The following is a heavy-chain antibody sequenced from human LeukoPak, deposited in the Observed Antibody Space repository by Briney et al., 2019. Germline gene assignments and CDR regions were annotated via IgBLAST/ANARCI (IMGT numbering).Heavy chain of an antibody. CDR3: ARDSGMVRGTVDY. CDR1: RYTFTSYY. Sequence: ASVKVSCKSSRYTFTSYYMYWVRPAPGQGLEWMGIINPSGGSRSYAEKFQGRVTMTRDTSTSTVYMELSSLRSEDTAVYYCARDSGMVRGTVDYWGQGTLVTVSS. D-gene: IGHD3-10*01. J-gene: IGHJ4*02. V-gene: IGHV1-46*01. CDR2: INPSGGSR.